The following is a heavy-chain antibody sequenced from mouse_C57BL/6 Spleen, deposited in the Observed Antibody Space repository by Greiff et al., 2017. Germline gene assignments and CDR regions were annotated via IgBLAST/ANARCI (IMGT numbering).Heavy chain of an antibody. J-gene: IGHJ1*03. D-gene: IGHD4-1*01. CDR2: IHPNSGST. CDR1: GYTFTSYW. Sequence: QVQLQQPGAELVKPGASVKLSCKASGYTFTSYWMHWVKQRPGQGLEWIGMIHPNSGSTNYNEKFKSKATLTVDKSSSTVYMQLSSLTSEDSAVYYCARGAGTWYFDVWGTGTTVTVSS. V-gene: IGHV1-64*01. CDR3: ARGAGTWYFDV.